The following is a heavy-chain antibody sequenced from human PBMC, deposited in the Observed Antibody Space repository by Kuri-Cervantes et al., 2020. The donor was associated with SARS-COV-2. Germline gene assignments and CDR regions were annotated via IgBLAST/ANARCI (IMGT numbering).Heavy chain of an antibody. J-gene: IGHJ2*01. CDR2: IYHSGST. V-gene: IGHV4-38-2*02. CDR1: GGSFSGYY. CDR3: ARDAARTERPSYVGSHWYFDL. Sequence: SQTLSLTCAVYGGSFSGYYWGWIRQPPGKGLEWIGSIYHSGSTYYNPSLKSRVTISVDTSKNQFSLKLSSVTAADTAVYYCARDAARTERPSYVGSHWYFDLWGRGTLVTVSS. D-gene: IGHD1-26*01.